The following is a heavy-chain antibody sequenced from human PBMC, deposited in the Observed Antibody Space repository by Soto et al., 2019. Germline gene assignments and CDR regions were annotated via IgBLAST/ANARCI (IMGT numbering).Heavy chain of an antibody. CDR3: ARLGGYCSGGSCTYGMDV. CDR1: GLTFSIYS. J-gene: IGHJ6*02. D-gene: IGHD2-15*01. CDR2: ISSSSSYI. Sequence: GGSLLLSCAPSGLTFSIYSMNWVRQAPGKGLEWVSSISSSSSYIYYADSVKGRFTISRDNAKNSLYLQMNRLRAEDTSVYYCARLGGYCSGGSCTYGMDVWGQGTTVTVSS. V-gene: IGHV3-21*01.